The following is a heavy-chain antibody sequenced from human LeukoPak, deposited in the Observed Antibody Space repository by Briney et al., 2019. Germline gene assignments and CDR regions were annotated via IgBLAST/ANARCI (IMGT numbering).Heavy chain of an antibody. J-gene: IGHJ4*02. CDR1: GYNFSGHY. V-gene: IGHV1-2*02. CDR2: IRPNNGDT. CDR3: ARVSRIQLWIVDY. D-gene: IGHD5-18*01. Sequence: ASVKVSCKASGYNFSGHYMHWVRQAPGQGLEWMGWIRPNNGDTKYAQKFQGRVTMTTDTSTSTAYMELRSLRSDDTAVYYCARVSRIQLWIVDYWGQGTLVTVSS.